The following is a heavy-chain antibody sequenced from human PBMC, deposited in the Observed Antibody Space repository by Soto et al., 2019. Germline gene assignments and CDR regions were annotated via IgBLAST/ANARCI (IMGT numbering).Heavy chain of an antibody. Sequence: QVQLVQSGAEVKKPGSSVKVSCKASGGTFSSYAISWVRQAPGQGLEWMGGIIPISETTNYAQKFQGRVTITADESKSTAYMELRSLRSEDTAVYYCARSHGSSTSLEIYYYYYYGMDVWGQGTTVTVSS. CDR3: ARSHGSSTSLEIYYYYYYGMDV. D-gene: IGHD2-2*01. CDR1: GGTFSSYA. CDR2: IIPISETT. V-gene: IGHV1-69*01. J-gene: IGHJ6*02.